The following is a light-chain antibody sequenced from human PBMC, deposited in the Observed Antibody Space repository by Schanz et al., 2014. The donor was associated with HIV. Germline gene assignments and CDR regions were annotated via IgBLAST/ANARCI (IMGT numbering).Light chain of an antibody. CDR3: SSYTDSNTLV. CDR2: AVS. V-gene: IGLV2-14*03. CDR1: SSDIGGYNF. J-gene: IGLJ2*01. Sequence: QSALTQPASVSGSPGQSITISCTGTSSDIGGYNFVSWYQQHPGKAPKLMIYAVSNRPSGVSHRFSGSKSGDTASLTISGLQAEDEADYYCSSYTDSNTLVFGGGTKLTVL.